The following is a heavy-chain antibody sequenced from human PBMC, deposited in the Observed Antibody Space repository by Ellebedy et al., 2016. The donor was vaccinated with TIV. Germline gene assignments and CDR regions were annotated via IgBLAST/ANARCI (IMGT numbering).Heavy chain of an antibody. CDR3: ARDRRGMVD. CDR2: IKEDGSEK. CDR1: GFTFSYYA. V-gene: IGHV3-7*01. J-gene: IGHJ4*02. Sequence: PGGSLRLSCAASGFTFSYYALHWVPQAPGKGLEWVANIKEDGSEKYYLDSVKGRFTISRDNAENSLYLQMNSLRAEDTALYYCARDRRGMVDWGQGTLVTVSS. D-gene: IGHD2-15*01.